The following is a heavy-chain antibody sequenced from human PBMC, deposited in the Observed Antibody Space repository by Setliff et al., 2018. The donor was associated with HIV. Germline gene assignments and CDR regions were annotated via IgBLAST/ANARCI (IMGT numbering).Heavy chain of an antibody. V-gene: IGHV1-18*01. CDR1: GYNFNSYG. Sequence: ASVKVSCKASGYNFNSYGLNWVRQAPGHGLEWMGRVSGYNGNANYAQKFQGRVTMTIDTSTTTAYMELRSLSSDDTAVYYCARGALGGYFDYGGPGTLVTVSS. J-gene: IGHJ4*02. CDR2: VSGYNGNA. CDR3: ARGALGGYFDY. D-gene: IGHD3-16*01.